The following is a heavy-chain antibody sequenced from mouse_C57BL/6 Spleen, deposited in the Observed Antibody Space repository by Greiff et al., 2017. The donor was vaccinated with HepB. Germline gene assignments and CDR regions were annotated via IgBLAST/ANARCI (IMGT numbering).Heavy chain of an antibody. CDR2: IDPSDSYT. D-gene: IGHD5-1-1*01. CDR3: ARAYPEYFDY. CDR1: GYTFTSYW. V-gene: IGHV1-69*01. J-gene: IGHJ2*01. Sequence: QVQLQQSGAELVMPGASVKLSCKASGYTFTSYWMHWVKQRPGQGLEWIGEIDPSDSYTNYNQKFKGKSTLTVDKSSSTAYMQLSSLTSEDSAVYYCARAYPEYFDYWGQGTTLTVSS.